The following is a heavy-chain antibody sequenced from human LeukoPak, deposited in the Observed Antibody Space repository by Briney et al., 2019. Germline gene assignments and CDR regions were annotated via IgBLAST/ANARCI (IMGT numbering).Heavy chain of an antibody. CDR1: GFTFSSYA. V-gene: IGHV3-23*01. D-gene: IGHD1-26*01. CDR2: ISGSGHST. J-gene: IGHJ4*02. CDR3: ARQILGSRHFDS. Sequence: GGSLRLSCAASGFTFSSYAMSWVRQAPGKGLEWVSSISGSGHSTYHADSVKGRFTISRDNSKNTLYLQMNSLRAEDTAVYYCARQILGSRHFDSWGQGTLVTVSS.